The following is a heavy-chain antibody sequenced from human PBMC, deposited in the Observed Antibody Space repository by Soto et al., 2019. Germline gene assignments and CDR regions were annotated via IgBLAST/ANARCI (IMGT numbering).Heavy chain of an antibody. Sequence: SETLSLTCAVEGGSFSGYYWSWIRQHPGKGLEWIGEINHSGSTNYNPSLKSRVTISVDTSKNQFSLKLSSVTAADTAVYYCARGRMIVVQLYNWFDPWGQGTLVTVSS. CDR1: GGSFSGYY. CDR3: ARGRMIVVQLYNWFDP. J-gene: IGHJ5*02. V-gene: IGHV4-34*01. D-gene: IGHD3-22*01. CDR2: INHSGST.